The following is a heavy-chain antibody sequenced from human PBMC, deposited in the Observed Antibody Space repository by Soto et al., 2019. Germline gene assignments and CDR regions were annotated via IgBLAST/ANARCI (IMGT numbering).Heavy chain of an antibody. CDR3: VKTGKYSDYDFDF. J-gene: IGHJ4*02. CDR2: LSNDGSNK. Sequence: QVQLVESGGGLVQPGTSLRLSCAISGFTFSHFAMHWVRQAPGKGLEWVAVLSNDGSNKYYADSVQGRFTISGDNSKNTLYLQMNSLRAEDTAVYYCVKTGKYSDYDFDFWGRGTLVTVSS. CDR1: GFTFSHFA. D-gene: IGHD5-12*01. V-gene: IGHV3-30*18.